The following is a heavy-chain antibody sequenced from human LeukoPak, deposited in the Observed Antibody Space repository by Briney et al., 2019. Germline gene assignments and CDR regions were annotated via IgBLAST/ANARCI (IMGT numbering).Heavy chain of an antibody. CDR3: ARVSANWNYAVDY. V-gene: IGHV4-59*08. CDR2: IYYTGST. CDR1: GGSISTYY. D-gene: IGHD1-7*01. J-gene: IGHJ4*02. Sequence: KSSETLSLTCTVSGGSISTYYWSWIRQPPGKGLEWIGYIYYTGSTNYNPSLKSRVTISVDTSKNQFSLRLTSVTAADTAVYYCARVSANWNYAVDYWGQGTLVTVSS.